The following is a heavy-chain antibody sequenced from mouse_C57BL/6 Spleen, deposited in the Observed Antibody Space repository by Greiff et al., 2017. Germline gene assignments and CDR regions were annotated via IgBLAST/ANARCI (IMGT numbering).Heavy chain of an antibody. J-gene: IGHJ3*01. D-gene: IGHD1-1*01. CDR1: GYTFTSYW. V-gene: IGHV1-55*01. CDR3: ARGLGYGSSYRAY. Sequence: QVQLQQSGAELVKPGASVKMSCKASGYTFTSYWITWVKQRPGQGLEWIGDIYPGSGSTNYNEKFKSKATLTVDTSSSTAYMQLSSLTSEDSAVYYCARGLGYGSSYRAYWGQGTLVTVSA. CDR2: IYPGSGST.